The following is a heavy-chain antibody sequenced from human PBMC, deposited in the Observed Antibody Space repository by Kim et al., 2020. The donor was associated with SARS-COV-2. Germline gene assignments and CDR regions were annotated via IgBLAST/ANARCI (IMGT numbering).Heavy chain of an antibody. V-gene: IGHV4-59*09. J-gene: IGHJ6*02. Sequence: TPSLKSRVTISVDTSKNQFSLKLSSVTAADTAVYYCARGITIFGVVAMDVWGQGTTVTVSS. D-gene: IGHD3-3*01. CDR3: ARGITIFGVVAMDV.